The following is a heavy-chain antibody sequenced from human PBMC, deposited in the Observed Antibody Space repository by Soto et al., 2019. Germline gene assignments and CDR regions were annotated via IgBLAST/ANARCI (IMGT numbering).Heavy chain of an antibody. Sequence: QVQLVQSGAEVKKPGASVKVSCKASGYTFTSYAMHWVRQAPGQRLEWMGWINAGNGNTKYSQKFQGRVTITRDTSASTAYMELSSLRSEDTAVYYCARSPYRSIAAAGSNWFDPWGQGTLVTVSS. CDR3: ARSPYRSIAAAGSNWFDP. J-gene: IGHJ5*02. CDR1: GYTFTSYA. V-gene: IGHV1-3*01. CDR2: INAGNGNT. D-gene: IGHD6-13*01.